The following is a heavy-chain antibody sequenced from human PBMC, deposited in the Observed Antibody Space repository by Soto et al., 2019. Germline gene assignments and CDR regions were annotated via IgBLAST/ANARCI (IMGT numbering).Heavy chain of an antibody. V-gene: IGHV4-39*01. Sequence: PSETLSLTCTVYGGSLTTSSYYWDCILQHPGKGQEWIGTIFHGGTTYSNPAHKRRVAISVDAAKNQFTWNLRSVIASDTAMYYCARRAGVTQINNYYDCWGPGTLVTVSS. CDR2: IFHGGTT. CDR1: GGSLTTSSYY. J-gene: IGHJ4*02. D-gene: IGHD1-1*01. CDR3: ARRAGVTQINNYYDC.